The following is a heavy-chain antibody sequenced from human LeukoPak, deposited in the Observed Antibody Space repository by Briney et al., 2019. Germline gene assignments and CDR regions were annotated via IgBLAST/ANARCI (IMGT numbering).Heavy chain of an antibody. Sequence: ASVKVSCKASGYTFTSYGISWVRQAPGQGLEWMGWISAYNGNTNYAQKLQGRVTMTTGTSTSTAYMELRGLRSDDTAVYYCARDSPRVGATKRFDYWGQGTLVTVSS. V-gene: IGHV1-18*01. CDR2: ISAYNGNT. CDR1: GYTFTSYG. CDR3: ARDSPRVGATKRFDY. D-gene: IGHD1-26*01. J-gene: IGHJ4*02.